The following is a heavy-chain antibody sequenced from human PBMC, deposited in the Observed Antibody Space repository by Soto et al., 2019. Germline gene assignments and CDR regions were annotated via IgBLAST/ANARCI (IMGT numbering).Heavy chain of an antibody. CDR1: GFTFRSYA. J-gene: IGHJ2*01. Sequence: DVQLLESGGGLVQPGGSLRLSCAASGFTFRSYAMSWVRQAPGKGLEWVSGISGSGISTHYADSVKGRFTGSRDNSKNTLYLQRNSLRAEDTAVYNCAKEPVGPDWYFDLWGRGTLVTVSS. V-gene: IGHV3-23*01. CDR2: ISGSGIST. CDR3: AKEPVGPDWYFDL.